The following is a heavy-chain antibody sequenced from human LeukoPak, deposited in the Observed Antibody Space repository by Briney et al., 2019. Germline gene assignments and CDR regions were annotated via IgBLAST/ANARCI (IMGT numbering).Heavy chain of an antibody. Sequence: ASVKVSCKASGYTFTSYDINWVRQATGQGLEWMGWMNPNSGNTGYAQKFQGRVTMTRNTSISTAYMELSSLRSEDTAVYYCARGSPVSIVATGFIWFDPWGQGTLVTVSS. CDR2: MNPNSGNT. CDR1: GYTFTSYD. J-gene: IGHJ5*02. V-gene: IGHV1-8*01. D-gene: IGHD5-12*01. CDR3: ARGSPVSIVATGFIWFDP.